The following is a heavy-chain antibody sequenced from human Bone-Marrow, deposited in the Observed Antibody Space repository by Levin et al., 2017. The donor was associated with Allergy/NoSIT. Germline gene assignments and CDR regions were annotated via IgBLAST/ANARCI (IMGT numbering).Heavy chain of an antibody. CDR1: GVSISTIDYY. J-gene: IGHJ4*02. CDR2: VYFTGSN. V-gene: IGHV4-39*01. CDR3: VRLNAFGLVST. Sequence: PSETLSLTCTVSGVSISTIDYYWGWIRQPPGKGLEWIGHVYFTGSNYQKPSLKSRVTLSLDTSTNQVSLRLRSVTAADTAVYYCVRLNAFGLVSTWGQGTLVTVSS. D-gene: IGHD3/OR15-3a*01.